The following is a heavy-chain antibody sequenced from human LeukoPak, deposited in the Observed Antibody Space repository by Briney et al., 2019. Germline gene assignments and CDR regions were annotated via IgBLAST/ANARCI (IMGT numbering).Heavy chain of an antibody. Sequence: ASVKVSCKASGYTFTGYYMHWVRQAPGQGLEWMGWSNPNSGGTNYAQKFRGRVTMTRDTSISTAYMELSRLRSDDTAVYYCARMTTVTTGDYWGQGTLVTVSS. V-gene: IGHV1-2*02. CDR2: SNPNSGGT. CDR1: GYTFTGYY. CDR3: ARMTTVTTGDY. D-gene: IGHD4-17*01. J-gene: IGHJ4*02.